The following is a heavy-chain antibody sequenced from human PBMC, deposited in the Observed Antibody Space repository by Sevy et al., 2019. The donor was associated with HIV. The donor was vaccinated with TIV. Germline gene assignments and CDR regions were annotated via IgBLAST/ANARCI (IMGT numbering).Heavy chain of an antibody. J-gene: IGHJ6*02. CDR2: ISYDGSNK. V-gene: IGHV3-30*04. CDR1: GFTFSSYA. Sequence: GGSLRLSCAASGFTFSSYAMHWVRQAPGKGLEWVAVISYDGSNKYYADSVKGRFTISRDNSKNTLYLQMNSLRAEDTAVYYCARGYSSSWGAMDVWGQGTMVTVSS. CDR3: ARGYSSSWGAMDV. D-gene: IGHD6-13*01.